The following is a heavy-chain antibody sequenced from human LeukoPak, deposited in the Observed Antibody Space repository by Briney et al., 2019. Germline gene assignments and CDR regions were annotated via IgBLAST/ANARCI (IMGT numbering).Heavy chain of an antibody. CDR3: VKASAAAWGMDV. V-gene: IGHV3-64D*06. J-gene: IGHJ6*04. CDR2: ISSNGGST. Sequence: GGSLRLSCSASGFTFSSCAMHWVRQAPGKGLEYVSAISSNGGSTYYADSVKGRFTISRDNSKNTLYLQMSSLRAEDTAVYHCVKASAAAWGMDVWGKGTTVTVSS. D-gene: IGHD6-13*01. CDR1: GFTFSSCA.